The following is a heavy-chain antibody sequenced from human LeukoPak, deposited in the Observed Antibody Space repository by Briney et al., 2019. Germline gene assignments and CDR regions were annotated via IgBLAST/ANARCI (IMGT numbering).Heavy chain of an antibody. CDR2: INPNSGGT. CDR1: GYTFTGYY. D-gene: IGHD3-22*01. Sequence: ASVKVSCKASGYTFTGYYIHWVRQAPGQGLEWMGRINPNSGGTNYAQNFQGRATMTRDTSISTAYVELSRLRSDDTAVYYCARESRKNTMIVVVITTAAFDIWGQGTMVTVSS. CDR3: ARESRKNTMIVVVITTAAFDI. J-gene: IGHJ3*02. V-gene: IGHV1-2*06.